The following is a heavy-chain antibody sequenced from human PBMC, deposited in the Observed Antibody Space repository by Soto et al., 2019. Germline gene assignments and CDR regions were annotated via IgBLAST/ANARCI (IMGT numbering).Heavy chain of an antibody. Sequence: SETLSLTCAVYGGSFSGYYWSWIRQPPGKGLEWIGKINHIGTTNYNPSLKSRVTISVDTSKNQFSLKLSSVTAADTAVYYCPRVSPPIVMDKIGDQPYYFASWGQGTLVTVSS. CDR3: PRVSPPIVMDKIGDQPYYFAS. V-gene: IGHV4-34*01. CDR1: GGSFSGYY. D-gene: IGHD2-21*01. CDR2: INHIGTT. J-gene: IGHJ4*02.